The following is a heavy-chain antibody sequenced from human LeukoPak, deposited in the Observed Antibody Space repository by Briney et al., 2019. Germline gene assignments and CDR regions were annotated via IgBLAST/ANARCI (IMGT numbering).Heavy chain of an antibody. D-gene: IGHD1-26*01. CDR1: GFALGSFA. CDR2: ISVNGNTT. V-gene: IGHV3-64*01. J-gene: IGHJ4*02. CDR3: VRGGASGIDY. Sequence: PGGSLRLSXTASGFALGSFAMHWVRQSAGKRLEYISAISVNGNTTYYDTSVKGRFVISRDNSRNKLYLQMGRLRPEDTAMYFCVRGGASGIDYWGRGALVTVS.